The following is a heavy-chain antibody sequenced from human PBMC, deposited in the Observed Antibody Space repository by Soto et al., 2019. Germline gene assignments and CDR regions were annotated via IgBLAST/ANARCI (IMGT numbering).Heavy chain of an antibody. V-gene: IGHV3-23*01. J-gene: IGHJ4*02. CDR3: AKDGRYDYIWGSYRKFDY. CDR1: GFTFSSYA. CDR2: ISGSGGST. D-gene: IGHD3-16*02. Sequence: GGSLRLSCAASGFTFSSYAMSWVRQAPWKGLEWVSAISGSGGSTYYADSVKGRFTIPRDNSKNTLYLQMNSLRAEDTAVYYCAKDGRYDYIWGSYRKFDYWGQGTLVTVSS.